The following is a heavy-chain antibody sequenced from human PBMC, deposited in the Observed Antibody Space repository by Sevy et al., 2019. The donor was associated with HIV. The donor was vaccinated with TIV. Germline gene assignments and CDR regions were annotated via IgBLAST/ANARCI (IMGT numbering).Heavy chain of an antibody. Sequence: GGSLRLSCAASGFSFSIYWMSWVRQAPGKGLEWVATMKQDGSEEDYLDSVKGRFTISRYNAKNSLFLQMNSLSAEDTAVYYCVREGLGGYSYSLDYWGHGTLVTVSS. CDR1: GFSFSIYW. D-gene: IGHD5-18*01. CDR2: MKQDGSEE. V-gene: IGHV3-7*01. J-gene: IGHJ4*01. CDR3: VREGLGGYSYSLDY.